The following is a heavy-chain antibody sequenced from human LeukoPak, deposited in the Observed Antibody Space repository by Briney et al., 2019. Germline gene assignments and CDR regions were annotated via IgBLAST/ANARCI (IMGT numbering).Heavy chain of an antibody. D-gene: IGHD4-17*01. V-gene: IGHV2-70*01. CDR2: IDWDDDK. CDR1: GFSLITSGLC. CDR3: ARISAYGDYYFDY. Sequence: SGPALVKPTQTLTLTCTFSGFSLITSGLCVSWIRQPPGKALEWLALIDWDDDKYYSTSLKTRLTISKDTFKNQVVLTMTNMDPVDTATYYCARISAYGDYYFDYWGQGTLVTVSS. J-gene: IGHJ4*02.